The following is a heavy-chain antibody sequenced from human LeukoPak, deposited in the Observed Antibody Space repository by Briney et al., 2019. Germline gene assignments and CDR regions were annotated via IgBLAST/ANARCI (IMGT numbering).Heavy chain of an antibody. D-gene: IGHD1-26*01. CDR1: GYTFTSYG. CDR3: ARDLPSGGCDY. Sequence: SVKVSCKASGYTFTSYGISWVRQAPGQGLEWMGRIIPIFGTANYAQKFQGRVTITTDESTSTAYMELSSLRSEDTAVYYCARDLPSGGCDYWGQGTLVTVSS. CDR2: IIPIFGTA. J-gene: IGHJ4*02. V-gene: IGHV1-69*05.